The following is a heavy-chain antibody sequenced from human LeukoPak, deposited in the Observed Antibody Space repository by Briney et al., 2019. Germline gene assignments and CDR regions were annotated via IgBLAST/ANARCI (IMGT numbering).Heavy chain of an antibody. CDR3: TRMTTGHDY. D-gene: IGHD4-17*01. V-gene: IGHV4-34*01. Sequence: SETLSLTCAVSGVSFNDYYWSWVRQTPGKGLEWIGEINHSGYTNDSPSLKSRVTISIDTSRKQFSLNLRSVTVADTGIYYCTRMTTGHDYWGQGTLITVSS. CDR2: INHSGYT. CDR1: GVSFNDYY. J-gene: IGHJ4*02.